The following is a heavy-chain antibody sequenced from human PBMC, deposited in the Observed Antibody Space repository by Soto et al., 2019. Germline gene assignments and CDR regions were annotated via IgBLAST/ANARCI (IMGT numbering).Heavy chain of an antibody. Sequence: GGSLRLSCEVAGFSFSRYWMGWVRQAPGKGLEWVGNINHNGSLKFYGDSVKGRFTITSDNAKNSLSLQMSSLRVEDTAVYFCARVGALNYDHYLDVWGEGTTVTVSS. J-gene: IGHJ6*03. CDR3: ARVGALNYDHYLDV. CDR1: GFSFSRYW. V-gene: IGHV3-7*01. CDR2: INHNGSLK. D-gene: IGHD3-10*01.